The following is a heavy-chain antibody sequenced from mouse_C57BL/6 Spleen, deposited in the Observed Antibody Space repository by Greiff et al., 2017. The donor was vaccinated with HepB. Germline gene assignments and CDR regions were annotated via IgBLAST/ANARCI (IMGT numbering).Heavy chain of an antibody. CDR3: ARYYYGSRAFDY. D-gene: IGHD1-1*01. CDR2: IYPGDGDT. V-gene: IGHV1-80*01. J-gene: IGHJ2*01. Sequence: VQLVESGAELVKPGASVKISCKASGYAFSSYWMNWVKQRPGKGLEWIGQIYPGDGDTNYNGKFKGKATLTADKSSSTAYMQLSSLTSEDSAVYFCARYYYGSRAFDYWGQGTTLTVSS. CDR1: GYAFSSYW.